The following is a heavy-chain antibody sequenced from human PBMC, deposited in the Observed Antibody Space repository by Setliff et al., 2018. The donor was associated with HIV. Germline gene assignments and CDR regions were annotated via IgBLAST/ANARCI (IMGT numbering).Heavy chain of an antibody. J-gene: IGHJ4*02. Sequence: SLRLSCAASGFTFSSSAMSWVRQAPGQGLEWVSAMSGSGSYTHYADSVVGRFTISRDNSKNTVYLQMNSLRAGDTAVYYCAKDPGLFEYWGQGALVTVSS. CDR3: AKDPGLFEY. V-gene: IGHV3-23*01. CDR2: MSGSGSYT. CDR1: GFTFSSSA. D-gene: IGHD3-22*01.